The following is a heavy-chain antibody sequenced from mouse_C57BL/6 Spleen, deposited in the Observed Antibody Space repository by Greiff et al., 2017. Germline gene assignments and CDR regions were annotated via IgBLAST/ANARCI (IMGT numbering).Heavy chain of an antibody. CDR1: GYTFTSYW. V-gene: IGHV1-59*01. CDR2: IDPSDSYT. D-gene: IGHD1-1*01. Sequence: QVQLQQPGAELVRPGTSVKLSCKASGYTFTSYWMHWVKQRPGQGLEWIGVIDPSDSYTNYNQKFKGKATLTVDTSSSTAYMQLSSLTSEDSAVYYCARSTTVVATGFDYWGQGTTLTVSS. J-gene: IGHJ2*01. CDR3: ARSTTVVATGFDY.